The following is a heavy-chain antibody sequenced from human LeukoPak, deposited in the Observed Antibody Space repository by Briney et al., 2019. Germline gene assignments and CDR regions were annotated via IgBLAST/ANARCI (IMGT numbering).Heavy chain of an antibody. Sequence: SETLSLTCTVSGGSISSGGYNWSWIRQPPGKGLEWIGYIYHSGSTYYNPSLKSRVTISVDRSKSQFSLKLSSVTAADTAVYYCARAPYSGSPGPLLDYWGQGTLVTVSS. CDR3: ARAPYSGSPGPLLDY. CDR2: IYHSGST. J-gene: IGHJ4*02. CDR1: GGSISSGGYN. D-gene: IGHD6-6*01. V-gene: IGHV4-30-2*01.